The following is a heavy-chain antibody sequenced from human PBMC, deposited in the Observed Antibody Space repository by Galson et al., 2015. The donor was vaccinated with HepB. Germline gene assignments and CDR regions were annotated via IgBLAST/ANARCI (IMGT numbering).Heavy chain of an antibody. CDR2: IIPIIGAP. D-gene: IGHD1/OR15-1a*01. V-gene: IGHV1-69*13. J-gene: IGHJ4*02. CDR3: AIRPHNNNEFDLDY. CDR1: GGAFDTYG. Sequence: SVKVSCKASGGAFDTYGFSWVRQAPGQGLEWMGGIIPIIGAPNYARKFEDRVTMTADESSNTASMELSRLRSDDTAVYYCAIRPHNNNEFDLDYWGQGTLVTVSS.